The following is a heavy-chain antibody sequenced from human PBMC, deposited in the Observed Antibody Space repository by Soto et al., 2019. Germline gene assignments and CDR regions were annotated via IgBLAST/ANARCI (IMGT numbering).Heavy chain of an antibody. CDR1: GGSISSFY. V-gene: IGHV4-4*07. CDR3: ARGSSRWDY. D-gene: IGHD6-13*01. Sequence: LSLTCTVSGGSISSFYWRWIRQPAGKGLEWIGRIYSGGRNNYNPSLKSRVTMSVDTSENQFSLRLSSVTAADTAMYYCARGSSRWDYWGQGTLVTVSS. CDR2: IYSGGRN. J-gene: IGHJ4*02.